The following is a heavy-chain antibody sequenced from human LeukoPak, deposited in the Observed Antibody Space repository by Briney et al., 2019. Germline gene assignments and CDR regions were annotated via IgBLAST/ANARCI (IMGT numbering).Heavy chain of an antibody. D-gene: IGHD4-23*01. V-gene: IGHV3-30*02. CDR2: ISYNGGKI. CDR3: AKVAGNIYYFDY. J-gene: IGHJ4*02. Sequence: PGGSLRLSCAASGFSFRIDGMQWVRQAPDKGLEWVTYISYNGGKIHYSDSVKGRFTISRDNSKNTLYLQMNSLRAEDTAVYYCAKVAGNIYYFDYWGQGALVTVSS. CDR1: GFSFRIDG.